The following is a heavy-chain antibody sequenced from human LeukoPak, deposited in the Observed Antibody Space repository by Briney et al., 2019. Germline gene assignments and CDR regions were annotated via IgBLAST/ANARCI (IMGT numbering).Heavy chain of an antibody. CDR1: GDIFTSYD. D-gene: IGHD4-11*01. CDR3: AREGNRRDYNMRVFYYAS. V-gene: IGHV1-69*05. J-gene: IGHJ4*02. CDR2: IIPISTTT. Sequence: ASVKVSCKASGDIFTSYDINWMRQAPGQGLEWMGGIIPISTTTNYAQKFQDRVTITTDRLTNTAYMELSRLTYDDAAVYYCAREGNRRDYNMRVFYYASWGQGTLVTVSS.